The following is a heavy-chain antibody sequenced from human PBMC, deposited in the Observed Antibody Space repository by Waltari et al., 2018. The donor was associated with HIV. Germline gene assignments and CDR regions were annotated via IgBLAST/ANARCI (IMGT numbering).Heavy chain of an antibody. J-gene: IGHJ6*02. CDR3: ARDTLNFFFGLDV. Sequence: EEQLVESGGGLVHTGGSWNPPCAASGFTCGDYAMNWVRQAPGKGLEWIAYISSSSFNIKYVDSVRGRFTISRDNTQNSLSLQMNNLIDEDTAKYFCARDTLNFFFGLDVWGHGTTVAVSS. V-gene: IGHV3-48*02. CDR1: GFTCGDYA. CDR2: ISSSSFNI.